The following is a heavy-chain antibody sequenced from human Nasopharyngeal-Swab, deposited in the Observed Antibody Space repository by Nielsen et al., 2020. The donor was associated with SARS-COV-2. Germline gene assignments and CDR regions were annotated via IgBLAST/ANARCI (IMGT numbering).Heavy chain of an antibody. CDR2: IIFMVGVA. CDR1: GGIFGSYA. D-gene: IGHD3-22*01. CDR3: ARDSLIMIVVVGWAFDI. Sequence: SVKVSCKASGGIFGSYAVSWVRQAPGQGLEWMGRIIFMVGVANYAQTFQGRVTITADKSTSTAYMELSSLRSEDTAVYYCARDSLIMIVVVGWAFDIWGQGTMVTVSS. V-gene: IGHV1-69*04. J-gene: IGHJ3*02.